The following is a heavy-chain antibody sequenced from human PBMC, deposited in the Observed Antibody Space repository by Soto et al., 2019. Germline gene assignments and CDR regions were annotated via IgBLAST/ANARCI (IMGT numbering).Heavy chain of an antibody. Sequence: SETLSLTCTVSGGSISSYYWSWIRQPPGKGLEWIGYIYYSGSTNYNPSLKSRVTISVDTSKNQFSLKLSSVTAADTAVYYCARERVAVAGFNYYYGMDVWGQGTTVTVSS. CDR1: GGSISSYY. CDR3: ARERVAVAGFNYYYGMDV. D-gene: IGHD6-19*01. CDR2: IYYSGST. V-gene: IGHV4-59*01. J-gene: IGHJ6*02.